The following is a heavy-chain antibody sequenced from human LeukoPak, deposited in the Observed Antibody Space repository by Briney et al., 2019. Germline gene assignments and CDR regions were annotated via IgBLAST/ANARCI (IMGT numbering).Heavy chain of an antibody. J-gene: IGHJ4*02. CDR3: AKDKLDIVATITIGYFDY. V-gene: IGHV3-9*01. CDR2: ISWNSGSI. D-gene: IGHD5-12*01. Sequence: PGRSLRLSCAASGSTFDDYAMHWVRQAPGKGLEWVSGISWNSGSIGYADSVKGRFTISRDNAKNSLYLQMNSLRAEDTALYYCAKDKLDIVATITIGYFDYWGQGTLVTVSS. CDR1: GSTFDDYA.